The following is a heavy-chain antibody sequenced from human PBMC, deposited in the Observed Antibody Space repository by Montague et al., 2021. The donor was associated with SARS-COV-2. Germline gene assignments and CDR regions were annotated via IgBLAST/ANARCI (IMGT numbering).Heavy chain of an antibody. V-gene: IGHV4-31*03. CDR1: GGSISANGYY. CDR3: ATSESFGAYSPFDY. J-gene: IGHJ4*02. CDR2: IYNSGST. D-gene: IGHD4-17*01. Sequence: TLSLTCTVSGGSISANGYYWSWIRQHPGKGLEWIGNIYNSGSTXYSPSLKSRVSISLDTSKNQFSLNLRSVTAADTAVYYCATSESFGAYSPFDYWGRGTLVTVSS.